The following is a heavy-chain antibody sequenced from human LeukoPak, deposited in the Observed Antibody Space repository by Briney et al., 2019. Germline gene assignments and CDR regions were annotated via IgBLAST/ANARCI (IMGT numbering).Heavy chain of an antibody. Sequence: GRSLRPSCAVSGITIRTYAMSWVRQAPGKGLEWGSSLSGGGGGSYYADSVKGRVTVSRDDSKNTLYLQMNSLRAEDTAVYYCAKEKTGKFDFDYWGQGTLVTVSS. CDR3: AKEKTGKFDFDY. CDR2: LSGGGGGS. CDR1: GITIRTYA. V-gene: IGHV3-23*01. J-gene: IGHJ4*02. D-gene: IGHD3-10*01.